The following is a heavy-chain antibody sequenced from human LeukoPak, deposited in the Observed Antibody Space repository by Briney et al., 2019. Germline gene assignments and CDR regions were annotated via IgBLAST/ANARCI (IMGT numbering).Heavy chain of an antibody. V-gene: IGHV3-66*01. CDR3: AREATVTDFDH. CDR2: IYSTGTT. D-gene: IGHD4-17*01. CDR1: GFTVSSSY. J-gene: IGHJ4*02. Sequence: PGGSLRLSCAVSGFTVSSSYMSWVRQAPGQGLDWVSLIYSTGTTHYTDSVKGRFTISRDNSKNTLYLQMNSLRAEDTAVYYCAREATVTDFDHWGQGTLVTVSS.